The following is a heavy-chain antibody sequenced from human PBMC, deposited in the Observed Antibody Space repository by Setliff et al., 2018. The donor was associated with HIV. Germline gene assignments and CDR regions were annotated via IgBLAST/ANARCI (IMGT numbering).Heavy chain of an antibody. J-gene: IGHJ5*02. D-gene: IGHD2-2*01. Sequence: SETLSLTCTVSEDSFTTYFWAWVRQFPGKGLEWIGYISSSGSTTNNPSLKSRVTISVDTSKNQFSLKLSSVTAADTAVYYCARGQRDAVVPAAMGLNWFDPWGQGTLVTVSS. CDR1: EDSFTTYF. V-gene: IGHV4-59*12. CDR3: ARGQRDAVVPAAMGLNWFDP. CDR2: ISSSGST.